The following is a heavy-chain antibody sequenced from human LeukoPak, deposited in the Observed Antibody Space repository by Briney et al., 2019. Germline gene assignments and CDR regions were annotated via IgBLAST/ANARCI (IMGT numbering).Heavy chain of an antibody. CDR3: AKPELLWFGEFNYDY. Sequence: GRSLRLSCAASGFTFSSYGMHSVRQAPGKGLEWVAFIRYDGSNKYYADSVKGRFTISRENYKNTLYLQMNSLRAEDTAVYYCAKPELLWFGEFNYDYWGQGTMVTVSS. CDR2: IRYDGSNK. J-gene: IGHJ4*02. V-gene: IGHV3-30*02. D-gene: IGHD3-10*01. CDR1: GFTFSSYG.